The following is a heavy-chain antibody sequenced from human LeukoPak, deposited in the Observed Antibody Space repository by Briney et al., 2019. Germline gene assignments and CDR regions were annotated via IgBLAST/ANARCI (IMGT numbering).Heavy chain of an antibody. CDR2: IRYDGSNK. V-gene: IGHV3-30*02. CDR1: GFTFSIYG. J-gene: IGHJ4*02. Sequence: GGSLRLSCTASGFTFSIYGMHWVRQAPGKGLEWVAFIRYDGSNKYYADSVKGRFTISRDNSKNTLYLQMNSLRAEDTAVYYCAKDTAAPESIVVVPEGCGYWGQGTLVTVSS. D-gene: IGHD2-2*01. CDR3: AKDTAAPESIVVVPEGCGY.